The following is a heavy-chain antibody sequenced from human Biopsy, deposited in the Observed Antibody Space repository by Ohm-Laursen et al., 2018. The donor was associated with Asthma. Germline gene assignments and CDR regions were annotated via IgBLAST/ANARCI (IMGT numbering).Heavy chain of an antibody. Sequence: SSVSVSCKAPGGTFSNFAISWVRQAPGHGLEWLGGIMTVFGTPNSAQEFQGRVTITAGESTSTAYMKETSLRSEDPAIYYCARCQVGYSSGWSLLLKKIYYSGMDVWGQGTAVTVSS. V-gene: IGHV1-69*01. CDR2: IMTVFGTP. J-gene: IGHJ6*02. CDR3: ARCQVGYSSGWSLLLKKIYYSGMDV. D-gene: IGHD6-19*01. CDR1: GGTFSNFA.